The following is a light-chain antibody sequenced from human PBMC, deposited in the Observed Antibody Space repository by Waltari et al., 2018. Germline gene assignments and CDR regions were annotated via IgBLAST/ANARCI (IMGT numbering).Light chain of an antibody. J-gene: IGLJ3*02. CDR3: NSYAGNNNWV. Sequence: QSALTQPPSASGSPGQSVTISCTGTSSDGGGYNYVSWYQQYPGKAPKLMISEVSKRPSGVPDRFSGSKSGNTASLTVSGLQAEDEADYYCNSYAGNNNWVFGGGTKLTVL. CDR2: EVS. CDR1: SSDGGGYNY. V-gene: IGLV2-8*01.